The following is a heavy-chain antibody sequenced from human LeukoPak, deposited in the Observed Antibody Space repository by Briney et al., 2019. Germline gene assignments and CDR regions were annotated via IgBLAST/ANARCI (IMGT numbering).Heavy chain of an antibody. V-gene: IGHV4-34*01. CDR2: INHSGST. D-gene: IGHD2-2*01. J-gene: IGHJ5*02. CDR3: ARGLRTSTRESNWFDP. Sequence: SETLSLTCAVYGGSFSGYYWSWIRQPPGKGLEWIGEINHSGSTNYNPSLKSRVTISVDTSKNQFSLKLSSVTAADTAVYYCARGLRTSTRESNWFDPWGQGTLVPVSS. CDR1: GGSFSGYY.